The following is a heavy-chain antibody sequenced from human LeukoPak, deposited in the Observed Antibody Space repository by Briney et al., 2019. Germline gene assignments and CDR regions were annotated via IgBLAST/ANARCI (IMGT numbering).Heavy chain of an antibody. D-gene: IGHD6-13*01. CDR2: INPNSGGT. CDR3: ASSHSSSWYYFDY. Sequence: GASVNVSCEASGYTFTGYYMHWVRQSPGQGLEWMGWINPNSGGTNYAQKFQGRVTITRDTSISTAYMELSRLRSDDTAVYYCASSHSSSWYYFDYWGQGTLVTVSS. CDR1: GYTFTGYY. J-gene: IGHJ4*02. V-gene: IGHV1-2*02.